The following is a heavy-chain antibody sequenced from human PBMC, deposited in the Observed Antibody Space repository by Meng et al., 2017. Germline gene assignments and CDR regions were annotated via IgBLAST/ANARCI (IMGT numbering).Heavy chain of an antibody. CDR1: GYTFTSYY. Sequence: QVQLVQSGAEVKKPGASVKVSCKASGYTFTSYYMHWVRQAPGQGLEWMGIINPSGGSTSYAQKFQGRVTMTRDTSTSTVYMELGSLRSEDTAVYYCAREKYYYDSSGLEDYWGQGTLVTVSS. CDR3: AREKYYYDSSGLEDY. V-gene: IGHV1-46*01. J-gene: IGHJ4*02. CDR2: INPSGGST. D-gene: IGHD3-22*01.